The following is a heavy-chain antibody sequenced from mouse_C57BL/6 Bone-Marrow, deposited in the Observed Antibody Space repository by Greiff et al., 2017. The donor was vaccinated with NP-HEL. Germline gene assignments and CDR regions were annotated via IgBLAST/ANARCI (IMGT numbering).Heavy chain of an antibody. CDR2: ISSGGDYI. J-gene: IGHJ1*03. D-gene: IGHD1-1*01. V-gene: IGHV5-9-1*02. CDR3: TRVGYYGRHWYFDV. Sequence: EVKLVESGEGLVKPGGSLKLSCAASGFTFSSYAMSWVRQTPEKRLEWVAYISSGGDYIYYADTVKGRFTISRDNARNTLYLQMSSLKSEDTAMYYCTRVGYYGRHWYFDVWGTGTTVTVSS. CDR1: GFTFSSYA.